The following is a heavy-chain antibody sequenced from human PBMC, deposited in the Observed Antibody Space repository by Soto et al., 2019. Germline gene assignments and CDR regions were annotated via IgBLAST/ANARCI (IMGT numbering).Heavy chain of an antibody. D-gene: IGHD1-26*01. J-gene: IGHJ3*02. CDR1: GGTFSTYS. Sequence: QVQLVQSGAEVKKPGSSVKVSCKASGGTFSTYSVSWVRQAPGQGLEWMGGIIPMFGSTKYAQTFQDRVTVTVQQSTSTVYMELSSLRSGDTAGYYCARSQGGEFQLLYAFDIWGQGTKVTVSS. CDR2: IIPMFGST. CDR3: ARSQGGEFQLLYAFDI. V-gene: IGHV1-69*01.